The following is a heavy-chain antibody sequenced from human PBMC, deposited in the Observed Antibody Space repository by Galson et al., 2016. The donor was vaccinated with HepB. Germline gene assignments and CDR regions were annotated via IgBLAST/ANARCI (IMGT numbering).Heavy chain of an antibody. CDR1: GGSIFSSHW. V-gene: IGHV4-4*02. J-gene: IGHJ5*02. CDR2: IYHSGTT. Sequence: SETLSLTCAVSGGSIFSSHWWSWVRQPPGKGLEWIGQIYHSGTTNYNPSLKSRVTISVDTSRNQFSLTLYSVTAADTAVYYCARQGNWLDPWGQGTLVTVSS. CDR3: ARQGNWLDP.